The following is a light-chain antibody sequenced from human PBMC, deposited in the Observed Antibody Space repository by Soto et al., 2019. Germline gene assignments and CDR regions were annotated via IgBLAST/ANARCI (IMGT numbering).Light chain of an antibody. Sequence: EIVLTQSPATLSLSPGERATLSCRASQSVSGYLTWYQQKPGQAPRLLIYDASNRATGIPARFSGSGSGTDFTLTISSLEPEDFAVYYCQQYGSSPWTFGQGTKVDIK. CDR1: QSVSGY. V-gene: IGKV3-11*01. CDR3: QQYGSSPWT. CDR2: DAS. J-gene: IGKJ1*01.